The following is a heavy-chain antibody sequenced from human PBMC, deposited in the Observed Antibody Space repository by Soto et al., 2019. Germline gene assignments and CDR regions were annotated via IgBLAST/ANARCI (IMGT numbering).Heavy chain of an antibody. D-gene: IGHD3-16*01. CDR3: ARAGSWGIDP. V-gene: IGHV3-21*01. CDR1: GFTFSSYS. J-gene: IGHJ5*02. Sequence: EVQLVESGGGLVKPGGSLRLSCAASGFTFSSYSMNWVRQAPGKGLEWVSSISSSSSYIYYADSVRGRFTISRDNAKNSLYLQMNSLRAEDTAVYYCARAGSWGIDPWGQGTLVTVSS. CDR2: ISSSSSYI.